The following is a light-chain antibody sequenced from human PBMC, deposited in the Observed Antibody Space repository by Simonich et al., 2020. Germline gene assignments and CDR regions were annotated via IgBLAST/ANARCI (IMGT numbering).Light chain of an antibody. J-gene: IGKJ3*01. CDR2: LGS. Sequence: DIVMTQTPLSLSVTPGQPASISCTSSQTLLHSDGKTYLYWYLQKPGQSPQLLIYLGSNRASGVPDRFSGSGSGTDFTLKISRVEAEDVGVYYCMQALQTPFTFGPGTKVDIK. CDR3: MQALQTPFT. V-gene: IGKV2-28*01. CDR1: QTLLHSDGKTY.